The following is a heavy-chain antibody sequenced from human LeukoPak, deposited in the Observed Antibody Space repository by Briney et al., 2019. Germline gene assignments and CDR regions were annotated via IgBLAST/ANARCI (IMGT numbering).Heavy chain of an antibody. V-gene: IGHV3-30*02. J-gene: IGHJ4*02. CDR2: IRYDGTNK. D-gene: IGHD3-10*01. CDR1: GFSFSAYG. Sequence: GGSLRLSCAASGFSFSAYGMNWVRQAPGKGLEWVAFIRYDGTNKYYADSVKGRFTISRDNSKNTLSLQMNSLRAEDTAVYYCARDTVVRGVTQNDYWGQGTLVTVSS. CDR3: ARDTVVRGVTQNDY.